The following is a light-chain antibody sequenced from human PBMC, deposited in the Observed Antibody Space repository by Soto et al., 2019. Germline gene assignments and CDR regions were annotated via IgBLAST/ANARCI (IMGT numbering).Light chain of an antibody. Sequence: QSALTQPASVSGSPGQSITISCTGTTSDVGSYDLVSCYQQHPGKAPKIMIYEVSKRPSGDSNRFSGSKSGNTASLTISGLQAEDEADYYCCSYAGGRSPYVFGTGTKLTVL. CDR3: CSYAGGRSPYV. CDR1: TSDVGSYDL. CDR2: EVS. V-gene: IGLV2-23*02. J-gene: IGLJ1*01.